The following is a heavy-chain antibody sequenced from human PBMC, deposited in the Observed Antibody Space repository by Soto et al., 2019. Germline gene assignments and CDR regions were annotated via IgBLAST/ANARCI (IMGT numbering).Heavy chain of an antibody. D-gene: IGHD6-19*01. Sequence: ASVKVSCKASGYTFTSYAMHWVRQDPGQRLEWMGRINASNGIAKYAQKFQGRVTITTDKSTSTAYMELSSLRSEDTAVYYCASPSVAGTAYYFDYWGQGTLVTVSS. CDR3: ASPSVAGTAYYFDY. CDR2: INASNGIA. J-gene: IGHJ4*02. CDR1: GYTFTSYA. V-gene: IGHV1-3*01.